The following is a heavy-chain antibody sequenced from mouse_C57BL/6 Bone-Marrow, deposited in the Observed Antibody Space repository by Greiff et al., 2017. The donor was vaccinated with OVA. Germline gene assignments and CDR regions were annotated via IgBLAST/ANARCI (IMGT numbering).Heavy chain of an antibody. J-gene: IGHJ4*01. CDR2: IDPANGNT. D-gene: IGHD1-1*01. V-gene: IGHV14-3*01. Sequence: EVQLQQSVAELVRPGASVKLSCTASGFNIKNTYMHWVKQRPEQSLEWIGRIDPANGNTKYAPKFQGKATITVDKSSNTAYLQLSSLTSEDTAIYYCAFGSSYNYFAMDYWGQGTSVTVSS. CDR3: AFGSSYNYFAMDY. CDR1: GFNIKNTY.